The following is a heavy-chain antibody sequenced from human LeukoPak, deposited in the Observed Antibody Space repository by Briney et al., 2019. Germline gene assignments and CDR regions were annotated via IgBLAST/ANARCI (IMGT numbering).Heavy chain of an antibody. CDR3: AREWGRIAVAGGPGY. D-gene: IGHD6-19*01. CDR1: GFIFSNYA. CDR2: IWYDGQNK. Sequence: GESLSLSCETSGFIFSNYAMHWVRQALGKGLEWVAIIWYDGQNKYYAESVKGRFTISRDNSKNTLYLQMNSLSDDDTAVYYCAREWGRIAVAGGPGYWGQGTLVTVSS. J-gene: IGHJ4*02. V-gene: IGHV3-33*01.